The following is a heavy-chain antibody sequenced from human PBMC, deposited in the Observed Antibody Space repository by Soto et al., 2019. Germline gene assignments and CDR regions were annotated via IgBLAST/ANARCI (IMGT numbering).Heavy chain of an antibody. CDR3: ARGLYDYVWGSYRPRLYYFDY. CDR2: INHSGST. Sequence: SETLSLTCAVYGGSFSGYYWSWIRQPPGKGLEWIGEINHSGSTNYNPSLKSRVTISVDTSKNQFSLKLSSVTAADTAVYYCARGLYDYVWGSYRPRLYYFDYWGQGTLVTVSS. J-gene: IGHJ4*02. D-gene: IGHD3-16*02. V-gene: IGHV4-34*01. CDR1: GGSFSGYY.